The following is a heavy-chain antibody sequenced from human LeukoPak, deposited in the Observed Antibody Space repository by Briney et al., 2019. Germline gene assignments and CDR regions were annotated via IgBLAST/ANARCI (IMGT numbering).Heavy chain of an antibody. J-gene: IGHJ4*02. D-gene: IGHD1-26*01. V-gene: IGHV3-23*01. CDR2: ISGSGGST. CDR3: AKDGGSSPYYFDY. Sequence: GGSLRLSCAASGFTFSSYAMSWVCQAPGKGLEWVSAISGSGGSTYYADSVKGRFTISRDNSKNTLYLQMNSLRAEDTAVYYCAKDGGSSPYYFDYWGQGTLVTVSS. CDR1: GFTFSSYA.